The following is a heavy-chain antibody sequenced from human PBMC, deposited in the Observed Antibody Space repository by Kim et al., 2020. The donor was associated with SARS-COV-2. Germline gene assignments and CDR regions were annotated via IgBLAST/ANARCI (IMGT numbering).Heavy chain of an antibody. J-gene: IGHJ4*02. Sequence: GSGGSTNYAHAVKSRFTISRDNSKNTLCLHMNSLSAEDTAIYYRANRFDYWGQGTLVTVSS. V-gene: IGHV3-23*01. CDR3: ANRFDY. CDR2: GSGGST.